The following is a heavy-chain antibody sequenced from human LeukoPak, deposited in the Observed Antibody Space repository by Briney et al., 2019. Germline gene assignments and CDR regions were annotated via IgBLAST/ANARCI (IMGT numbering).Heavy chain of an antibody. V-gene: IGHV3-33*01. J-gene: IGHJ4*02. CDR2: IWYDGSNK. Sequence: GRSLRLSCAASGFTFSSYGMHWVRLAPGKGLEWVAVIWYDGSNKYYADSVKGRFTISRDNSKNTLYLQMNSLRAEDTAVYYCARERSSWYFDYWGQGTLVTVSS. CDR3: ARERSSWYFDY. D-gene: IGHD6-13*01. CDR1: GFTFSSYG.